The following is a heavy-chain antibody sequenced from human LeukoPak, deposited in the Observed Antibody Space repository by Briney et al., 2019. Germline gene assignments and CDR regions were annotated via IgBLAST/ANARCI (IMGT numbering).Heavy chain of an antibody. CDR2: ISHSGST. J-gene: IGHJ3*02. CDR3: ARGLIVVVPAAEHPDAFDI. CDR1: GGSFSGSY. Sequence: PSETLSLTCSVYGGSFSGSYWSWIRQPPGKGLEWIGEISHSGSTNYNPSLKSRVTISVDTSKNQFSLKLSSVTAADTAVYYCARGLIVVVPAAEHPDAFDIWGQGTMVTVSS. D-gene: IGHD2-2*01. V-gene: IGHV4-34*01.